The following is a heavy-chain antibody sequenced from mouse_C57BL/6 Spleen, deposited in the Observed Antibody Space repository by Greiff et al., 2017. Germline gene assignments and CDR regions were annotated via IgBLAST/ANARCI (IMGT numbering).Heavy chain of an antibody. CDR2: INPNNGGT. CDR1: GYTFTDYN. J-gene: IGHJ3*01. CDR3: ARGLLRSAWFAY. V-gene: IGHV1-22*01. D-gene: IGHD2-3*01. Sequence: EVKLQQSGPELVKPGASVKMSCKASGYTFTDYNMHWVKQSHGKSLEWIGYINPNNGGTSYNQKFKGKATLTVNKSSSTAYMELRSLTSEDSAVYYCARGLLRSAWFAYWGQGTLVTVSA.